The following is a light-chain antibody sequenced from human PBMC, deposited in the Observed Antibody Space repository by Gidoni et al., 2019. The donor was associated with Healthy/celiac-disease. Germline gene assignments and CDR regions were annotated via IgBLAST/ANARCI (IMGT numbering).Light chain of an antibody. CDR3: QQYDNLPPLVT. CDR1: QDISNY. J-gene: IGKJ3*01. Sequence: DIQMTQSPSSLSASVGDRVTITCQASQDISNYLNWYQQKPGKAPKLLIYDASNLETGVPSRFSGSGSVTDFTFTISSLQPEDIATYYCQQYDNLPPLVTFGPGTKVDIK. V-gene: IGKV1-33*01. CDR2: DAS.